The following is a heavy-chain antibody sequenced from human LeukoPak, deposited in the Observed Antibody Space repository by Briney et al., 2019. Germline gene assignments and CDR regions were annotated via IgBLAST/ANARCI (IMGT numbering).Heavy chain of an antibody. CDR3: AREPRNIVVVPAQGAFDI. CDR1: GGTFSSYA. Sequence: SVKVSCKASGGTFSSYAISWVRQAPGQGLEWMGGIIPIFGTANYAQKFQGRVTITADESTSTAYMELSSLRSEDTAVYYCAREPRNIVVVPAQGAFDIWGQGTMVTVSS. V-gene: IGHV1-69*13. J-gene: IGHJ3*02. D-gene: IGHD2-2*01. CDR2: IIPIFGTA.